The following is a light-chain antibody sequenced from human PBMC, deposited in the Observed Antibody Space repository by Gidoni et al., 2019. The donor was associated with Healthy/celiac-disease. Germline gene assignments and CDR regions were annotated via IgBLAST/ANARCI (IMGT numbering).Light chain of an antibody. V-gene: IGLV3-1*01. CDR1: KLGDKY. Sequence: YELTQATSVSVSPGQTASITCSGDKLGDKYACWYQQKPGHSPVLVIYQDSKRPSGIPERFSGSNSGNTATLTIRGTQAMDEADYYCQAWDSSTVVFGGGTKLPVL. J-gene: IGLJ2*01. CDR2: QDS. CDR3: QAWDSSTVV.